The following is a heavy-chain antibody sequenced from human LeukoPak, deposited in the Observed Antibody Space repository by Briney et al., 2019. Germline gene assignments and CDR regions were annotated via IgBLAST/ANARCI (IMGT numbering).Heavy chain of an antibody. CDR1: GFTVSSNY. Sequence: PGGSLRLSCAASGFTVSSNYMSWARQAPGKGLEWVSVIYSGGSTYYADSVKGRFTISRDNSKNTLYLQMNSLRAEDTAVYYCARYGGGSVFDYWGQGTLVTVSS. V-gene: IGHV3-53*01. J-gene: IGHJ4*02. CDR3: ARYGGGSVFDY. D-gene: IGHD2-15*01. CDR2: IYSGGST.